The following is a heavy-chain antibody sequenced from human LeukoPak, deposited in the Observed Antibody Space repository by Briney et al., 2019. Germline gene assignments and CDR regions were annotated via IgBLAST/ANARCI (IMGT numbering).Heavy chain of an antibody. D-gene: IGHD3-10*01. J-gene: IGHJ4*02. V-gene: IGHV3-20*03. CDR3: ARDTYGSVSPFDY. Sequence: SVKGRFTISRDNAKNSLYLQMNSLRAEDTALYYCARDTYGSVSPFDYWGQGTLVTVSS.